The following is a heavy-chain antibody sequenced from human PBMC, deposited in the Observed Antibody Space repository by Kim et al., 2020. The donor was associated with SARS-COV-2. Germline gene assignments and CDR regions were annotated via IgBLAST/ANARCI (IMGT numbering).Heavy chain of an antibody. CDR3: AAYIEGRRGSGS. J-gene: IGHJ5*02. CDR1: GASIRGYH. V-gene: IGHV4-59*01. Sequence: SETLSLTCSVSGASIRGYHWGWIRQPPRKGLEWIGHVHDTVTTKYDPSFKSRVTTSADFSKNQFSLRLTSVTVADTAVYYCAAYIEGRRGSGSWGQGTLVTVSS. CDR2: VHDTVTT. D-gene: IGHD3-10*01.